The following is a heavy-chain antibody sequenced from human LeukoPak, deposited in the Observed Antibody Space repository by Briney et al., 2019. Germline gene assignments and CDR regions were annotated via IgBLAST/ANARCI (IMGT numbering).Heavy chain of an antibody. CDR2: IKDDGSEK. CDR1: AFTFSSYW. J-gene: IGHJ3*02. D-gene: IGHD3-10*01. CDR3: ARIKEYGFDI. V-gene: IGHV3-7*01. Sequence: GGSLRLSCAGSAFTFSSYWMSWVRQAPGKGPEWVANIKDDGSEKYYLDSVKGRFTISRDNAKNSLYLQVNSLRAEDTAVYSCARIKEYGFDIWGQGTMVTVSS.